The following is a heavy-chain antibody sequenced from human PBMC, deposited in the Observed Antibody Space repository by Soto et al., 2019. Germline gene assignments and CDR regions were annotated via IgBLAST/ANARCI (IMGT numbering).Heavy chain of an antibody. D-gene: IGHD1-26*01. V-gene: IGHV1-18*01. J-gene: IGHJ4*02. CDR2: ISAYNGNT. CDR3: ARDGWGWELHALLAY. Sequence: QVQLVQSGAEVKKPGASVKVSCKASGYTFTSYGISWVRQAPGQGLEWMGWISAYNGNTNYAQKLQGRVTMTTDTSXXTDYMERRSLRSDDTAVYDCARDGWGWELHALLAYWGQGTLVTGSS. CDR1: GYTFTSYG.